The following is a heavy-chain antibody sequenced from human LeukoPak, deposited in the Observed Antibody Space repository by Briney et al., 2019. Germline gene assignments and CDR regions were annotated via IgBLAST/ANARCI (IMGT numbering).Heavy chain of an antibody. J-gene: IGHJ4*02. Sequence: SETLSLTCAVSGGSISSSNWWSWVRQLPGKGLEWIGEIYHSGSTNYNPSLKSRVTISVDKSKNQFSLKLSSVTAADTAVYYCASRCYYYDSSGCPGYWGQGTLVTVSS. CDR2: IYHSGST. CDR1: GGSISSSNW. CDR3: ASRCYYYDSSGCPGY. V-gene: IGHV4-4*02. D-gene: IGHD3-22*01.